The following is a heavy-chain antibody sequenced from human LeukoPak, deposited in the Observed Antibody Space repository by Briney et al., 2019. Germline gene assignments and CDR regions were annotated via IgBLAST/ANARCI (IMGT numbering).Heavy chain of an antibody. CDR3: ETGPYDTSGYYYYYFDY. V-gene: IGHV1-24*01. CDR2: FDPEDDET. CDR1: GSTLTELS. J-gene: IGHJ4*02. Sequence: ASVNVSYKVSGSTLTELSMLWVRQAPGKGLGWMGGFDPEDDETIYAQKFQGRVTKTEDTSTDTAYMELSSLRSEDTAVYDCETGPYDTSGYYYYYFDYWGQGTLVTVSS. D-gene: IGHD3-22*01.